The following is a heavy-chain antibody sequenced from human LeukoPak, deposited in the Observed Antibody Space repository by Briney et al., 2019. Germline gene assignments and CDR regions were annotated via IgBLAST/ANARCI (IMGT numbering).Heavy chain of an antibody. J-gene: IGHJ4*02. V-gene: IGHV4-4*07. D-gene: IGHD3-3*01. CDR1: GGSISSYY. CDR3: ARDLFTIFGVEAIDY. CDR2: IYTSGST. Sequence: PSETLSLTCTVSGGSISSYYWSWIRRPAGKGLEWIGRIYTSGSTNYNPSLKSRVTMSVSTSKNQFSLKLSSVTAAETAVYYCARDLFTIFGVEAIDYWGQGTLVTVSS.